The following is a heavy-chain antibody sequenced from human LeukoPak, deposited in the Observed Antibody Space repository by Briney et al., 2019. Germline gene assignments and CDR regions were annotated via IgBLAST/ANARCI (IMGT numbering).Heavy chain of an antibody. CDR2: ISYDGSNK. CDR1: GFTFSSYA. D-gene: IGHD2-15*01. J-gene: IGHJ4*02. V-gene: IGHV3-30-3*01. Sequence: GRSLRLSCAASGFTFSSYAMHWVRQAPGKGLEWVAVISYDGSNKYYADSVKGRFTISRDNSKNTLYLQMNSLRAEDTAVYYCARGLSATFDYWGQGTLVTVSS. CDR3: ARGLSATFDY.